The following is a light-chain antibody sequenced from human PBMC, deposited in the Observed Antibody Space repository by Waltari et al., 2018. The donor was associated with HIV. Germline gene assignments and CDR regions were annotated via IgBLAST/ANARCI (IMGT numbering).Light chain of an antibody. CDR1: SGYSVYE. V-gene: IGLV9-49*01. J-gene: IGLJ2*01. CDR3: GADHGSVSNFLLV. CDR2: VGTGGIWG. Sequence: QPVLTQPPSASASLGASVTLTCTLSSGYSVYEVEWYQQRPGKGPRFVMPVGTGGIWGSKGHGIPDRFSVWGEVLNRFVTIKKVQEEDASAFHCGADHGSVSNFLLVFGGGTNLTVL.